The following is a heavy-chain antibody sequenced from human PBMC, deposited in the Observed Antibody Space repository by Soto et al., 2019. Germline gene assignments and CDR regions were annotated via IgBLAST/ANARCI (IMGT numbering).Heavy chain of an antibody. CDR1: GFDFSDHG. J-gene: IGHJ6*02. CDR2: ISYDGTAK. D-gene: IGHD3-3*01. CDR3: AKDEGRFLRNYFNYGIDV. V-gene: IGHV3-33*03. Sequence: GGSLRLSCAASGFDFSDHGMHWVRQAPGEGLEWVTVISYDGTAKYYKESVKGRFTTSRDNSEKTLYLQIDSLRVEDTAVYYCAKDEGRFLRNYFNYGIDVWGLGTTVTVSS.